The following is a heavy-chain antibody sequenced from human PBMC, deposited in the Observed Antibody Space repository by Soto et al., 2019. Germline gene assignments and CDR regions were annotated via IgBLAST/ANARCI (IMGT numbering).Heavy chain of an antibody. CDR1: GGSISSSNW. CDR3: ARVSGSYSYGMDV. CDR2: IYHSGST. V-gene: IGHV4-4*02. D-gene: IGHD1-26*01. Sequence: QVQLQESGPGLVKPSGTLSLTCAVSGGSISSSNWWSWVRQPPGKGLEWIGEIYHSGSTNYNPSLKSRVTTSEDKSTNQFSLKLSSVTAADTAVYYCARVSGSYSYGMDVWGQGTTVTVSS. J-gene: IGHJ6*02.